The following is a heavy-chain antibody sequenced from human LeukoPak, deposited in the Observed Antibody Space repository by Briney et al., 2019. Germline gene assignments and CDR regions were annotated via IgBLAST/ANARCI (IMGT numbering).Heavy chain of an antibody. Sequence: GGSLRLSCAASGFTFSSYAMSWVRQAPGKGLEWVALISGSGGTTHYADSVKGRFIISRDYSKNTLYLQMKGLRAEDTAVYYCAKDVSISIAYYFDSWGQGTLVTVSS. D-gene: IGHD3-16*02. CDR3: AKDVSISIAYYFDS. V-gene: IGHV3-23*01. CDR1: GFTFSSYA. J-gene: IGHJ4*02. CDR2: ISGSGGTT.